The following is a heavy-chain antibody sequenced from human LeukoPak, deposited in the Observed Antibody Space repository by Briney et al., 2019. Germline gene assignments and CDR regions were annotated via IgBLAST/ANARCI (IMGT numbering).Heavy chain of an antibody. Sequence: GESLKISCKGSGYSFTNYWIGWVRQMPGKGLEWMGRITPSDSYTNYSPSFRGHVTISADKSITTAYPQWSSLKASDTAMYYCATSSGNNPFDYWGQGTLVTVSS. CDR2: ITPSDSYT. V-gene: IGHV5-10-1*01. J-gene: IGHJ4*02. CDR3: ATSSGNNPFDY. D-gene: IGHD1-14*01. CDR1: GYSFTNYW.